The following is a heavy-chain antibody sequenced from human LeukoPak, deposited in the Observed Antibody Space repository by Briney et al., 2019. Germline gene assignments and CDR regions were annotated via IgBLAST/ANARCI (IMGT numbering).Heavy chain of an antibody. CDR2: IRYDGSNK. V-gene: IGHV3-30*02. CDR1: GLTFSNYG. Sequence: GGSLRLSCVASGLTFSNYGMHWVRQAPGKGLEWVAFIRYDGSNKYYADSVKGRFTISRDNSKNTLYLQMNSLRAEDTAVYYCAKDQKVAGIYYYYYMDVWGKGTTVTVSS. J-gene: IGHJ6*03. CDR3: AKDQKVAGIYYYYYMDV. D-gene: IGHD6-19*01.